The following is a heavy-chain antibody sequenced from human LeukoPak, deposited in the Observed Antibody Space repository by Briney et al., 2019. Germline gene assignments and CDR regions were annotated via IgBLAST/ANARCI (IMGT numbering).Heavy chain of an antibody. Sequence: ASVKVSCKASGYTFTSCDINWVRQAPGQGPEWMGWISAYSTYNGNTNYAQKFQGRVTMTTDTSTSTAYMELRSLRSDDTAVYYCTRDLGQWLLQGIFFDYWGQGTLVTVSS. J-gene: IGHJ4*02. D-gene: IGHD5-12*01. V-gene: IGHV1-18*01. CDR2: ISAYSTYNGNT. CDR3: TRDLGQWLLQGIFFDY. CDR1: GYTFTSCD.